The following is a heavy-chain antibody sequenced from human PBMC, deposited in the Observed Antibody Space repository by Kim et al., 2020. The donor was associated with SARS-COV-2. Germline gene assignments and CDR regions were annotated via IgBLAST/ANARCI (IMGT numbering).Heavy chain of an antibody. V-gene: IGHV4-39*01. J-gene: IGHJ4*02. Sequence: YNPSLKSRVTISVDTSKNQFSLKLSSVTAADTAVYYCARQGEMATTEVDYWGQGTLVTVSS. D-gene: IGHD3-16*01. CDR3: ARQGEMATTEVDY.